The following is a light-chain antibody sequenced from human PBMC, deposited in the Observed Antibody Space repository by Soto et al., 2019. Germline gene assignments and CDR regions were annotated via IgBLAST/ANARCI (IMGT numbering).Light chain of an antibody. CDR1: QSVSSY. CDR3: QKRSDWPLT. V-gene: IGKV3-11*01. J-gene: IGKJ4*01. CDR2: DAS. Sequence: EIVLTQSPATLSLSPGERVTLSCRASQSVSSYFAWYQQKPGLAPRLLIYDASTRAAGIPARFSGSGSGTDFTLTISSLEPDDFAVYYCQKRSDWPLTFGGGTKVESK.